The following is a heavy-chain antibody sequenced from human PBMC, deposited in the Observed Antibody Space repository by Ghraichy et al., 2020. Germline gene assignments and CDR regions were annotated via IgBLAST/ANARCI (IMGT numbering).Heavy chain of an antibody. V-gene: IGHV1-8*01. Sequence: AAVKVSCKASGYTFTSYDINWVRQATGQGLEWMGWMNPNSGNTGYAQKFQGRVTMTRNTSISTAYMELSSLRSEDTAVYYCARGPYSGSYYGGWDYFDYWGQGTLVTVSS. J-gene: IGHJ4*02. D-gene: IGHD1-26*01. CDR3: ARGPYSGSYYGGWDYFDY. CDR2: MNPNSGNT. CDR1: GYTFTSYD.